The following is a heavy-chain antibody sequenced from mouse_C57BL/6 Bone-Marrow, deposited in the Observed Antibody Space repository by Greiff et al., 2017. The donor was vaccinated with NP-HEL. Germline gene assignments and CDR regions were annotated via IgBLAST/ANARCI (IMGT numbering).Heavy chain of an antibody. D-gene: IGHD3-3*01. CDR2: IHPNSGST. V-gene: IGHV1-64*01. CDR3: ARLGGRGGAMDD. Sequence: QVQLQQPGAELVKPGASVKLSCKASGYTFTSYWMHWVKQRPGQGLEWIGMIHPNSGSTNYNEKFKSKATLTVDKSSSTAYMQLSSLTSEDSAVYYCARLGGRGGAMDDWGKGTSVTVSS. J-gene: IGHJ4*01. CDR1: GYTFTSYW.